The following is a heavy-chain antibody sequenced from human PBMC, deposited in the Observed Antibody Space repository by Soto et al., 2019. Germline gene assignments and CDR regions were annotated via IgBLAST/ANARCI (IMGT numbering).Heavy chain of an antibody. D-gene: IGHD1-1*01. Sequence: QVQLVESGGGLVKPGGSLRLSCAASGFTFSDYYMSWVRQAPGKGLEWVSYISSSGSTIYYADSVKGRFTISRDNAKKSLYLQMNSLRAEDTAVYYCARDRLTTTHDAFDIWGQGTMVTVSS. V-gene: IGHV3-11*01. CDR1: GFTFSDYY. CDR2: ISSSGSTI. CDR3: ARDRLTTTHDAFDI. J-gene: IGHJ3*02.